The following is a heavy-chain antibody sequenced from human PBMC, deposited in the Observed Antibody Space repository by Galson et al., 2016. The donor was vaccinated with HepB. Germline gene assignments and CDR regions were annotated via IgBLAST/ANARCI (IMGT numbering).Heavy chain of an antibody. D-gene: IGHD3-3*01. CDR3: ARVSIFGAALMPD. J-gene: IGHJ4*02. V-gene: IGHV1-8*01. CDR2: MNPISGNA. CDR1: GHTFTSYD. Sequence: SVKVSCKASGHTFTSYDINWVRQAPGQGLEWMVWMNPISGNAAYGQKFQGRVTMTTNPSISTAYMDLNSLRPEDTAIYYCARVSIFGAALMPDWGQGTLVTVSS.